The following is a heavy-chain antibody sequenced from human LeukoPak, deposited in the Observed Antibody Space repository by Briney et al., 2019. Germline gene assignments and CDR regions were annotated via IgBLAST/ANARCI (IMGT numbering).Heavy chain of an antibody. J-gene: IGHJ4*02. D-gene: IGHD6-6*01. Sequence: GGSLKLSCTASGFTFGDYAMSWFRQAPGKGLEWVGFIRSKAYGGTTEYAASVKGRFTISRDDSKSIAYLQMNSLKTEDTAVYYCTRDQSSIGASFDYWGQGTLVTVSS. CDR1: GFTFGDYA. CDR3: TRDQSSIGASFDY. V-gene: IGHV3-49*03. CDR2: IRSKAYGGTT.